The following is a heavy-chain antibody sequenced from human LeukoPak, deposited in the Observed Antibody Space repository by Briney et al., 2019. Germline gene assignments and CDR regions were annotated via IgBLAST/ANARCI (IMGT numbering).Heavy chain of an antibody. V-gene: IGHV4-39*01. CDR2: IYYSAYT. D-gene: IGHD6-6*01. CDR3: ARLHQGYSSSSGYFDGFYFDY. CDR1: GDSISTSIYY. Sequence: SETLSLTCTVSGDSISTSIYYWGWIRQPPGKGLEWIGSIYYSAYTYYNPSLKSRVTISVDTSKNQFSLKLSSVTAADTAVYYCARLHQGYSSSSGYFDGFYFDYWGQGTLVTVSS. J-gene: IGHJ4*02.